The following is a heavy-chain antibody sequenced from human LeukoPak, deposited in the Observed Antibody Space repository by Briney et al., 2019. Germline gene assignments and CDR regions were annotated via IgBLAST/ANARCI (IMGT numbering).Heavy chain of an antibody. Sequence: AGGSLRLSCAASGFTFSSYAMSWVRQAPGKGLEWVSAISGSGGSTYYADSVKGRFTISRDNSKNTLYLQMNSLRAEDTAVYYCAKAYYYDSSVNGWFDPWGQGTLVTVSS. D-gene: IGHD3-22*01. CDR3: AKAYYYDSSVNGWFDP. J-gene: IGHJ5*02. CDR1: GFTFSSYA. V-gene: IGHV3-23*01. CDR2: ISGSGGST.